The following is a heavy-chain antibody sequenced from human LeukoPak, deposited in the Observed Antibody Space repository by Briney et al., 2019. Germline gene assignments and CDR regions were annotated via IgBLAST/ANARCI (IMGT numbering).Heavy chain of an antibody. J-gene: IGHJ6*03. D-gene: IGHD2-15*01. CDR1: GYTFTTYG. V-gene: IGHV1-18*01. Sequence: ASVKVSCKASGYTFTTYGITWVRQAPGQGLEWMGWISAYNGNTNYAPKLQGRVTMTTDTSTSTAYMELRSLRSDDTAVYYCATASVVVAATGGYYYYYMDVWGKGTTVTVSS. CDR2: ISAYNGNT. CDR3: ATASVVVAATGGYYYYYMDV.